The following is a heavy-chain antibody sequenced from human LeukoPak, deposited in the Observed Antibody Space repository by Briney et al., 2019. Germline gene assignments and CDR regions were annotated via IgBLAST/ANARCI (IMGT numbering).Heavy chain of an antibody. J-gene: IGHJ4*02. CDR3: ARALNLWNVDFDY. CDR2: INPDSGGT. CDR1: GYTFTDYY. D-gene: IGHD3-3*01. Sequence: ASVKVSCKASGYTFTDYYMHWVRQAPGQGLEWMGWINPDSGGTNSAQKFQGRVTMTRDTSISTVYMELSRLRSDDTAVYYCARALNLWNVDFDYWGQGTLVTVSS. V-gene: IGHV1-2*02.